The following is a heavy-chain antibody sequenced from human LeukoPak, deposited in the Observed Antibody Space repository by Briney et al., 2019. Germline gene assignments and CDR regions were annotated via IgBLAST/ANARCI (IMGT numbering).Heavy chain of an antibody. CDR3: AKGPKSPRFSITMVRGVITHFDY. CDR2: ISGSGGST. V-gene: IGHV3-23*01. J-gene: IGHJ4*02. D-gene: IGHD3-10*01. Sequence: PGGSLRLSCAASGFTFSSYAMSWVRQAPGKGLEWVSAISGSGGSTYYADSVKGRFTISRDNSKNTLCLQMNSLRAEDTAVYYCAKGPKSPRFSITMVRGVITHFDYWGQGTLVTVSS. CDR1: GFTFSSYA.